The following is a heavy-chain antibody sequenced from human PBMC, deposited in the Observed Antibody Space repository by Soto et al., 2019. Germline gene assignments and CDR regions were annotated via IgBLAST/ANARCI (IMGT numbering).Heavy chain of an antibody. Sequence: QVQLVESGGGVVQPGRSLRLSCAASGFTFSSYAMHWVRQAPGKGLEWVAVISYDGSNKYYADSVKGRFTISRDNSKNTLYLQRNSLRAEDTAVYYCARDGVAAAVARGYFDYWGQGTLVTVSS. CDR3: ARDGVAAAVARGYFDY. V-gene: IGHV3-30-3*01. J-gene: IGHJ4*02. CDR1: GFTFSSYA. D-gene: IGHD6-13*01. CDR2: ISYDGSNK.